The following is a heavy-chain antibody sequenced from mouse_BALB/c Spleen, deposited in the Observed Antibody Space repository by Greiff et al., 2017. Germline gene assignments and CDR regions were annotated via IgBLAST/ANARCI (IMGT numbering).Heavy chain of an antibody. CDR3: ARRLPMDY. Sequence: EVHLVESGGGLVKPGGSLKLSCAASGFAFSSYDMSWVRQTPEKRLEWVAYISSGGGSTYYPDTVKGRFTISRDNAKNTLYLQMSSLKSEDTAMYYCARRLPMDYWGQGTSVTVSS. V-gene: IGHV5-12-1*01. J-gene: IGHJ4*01. CDR2: ISSGGGST. CDR1: GFAFSSYD.